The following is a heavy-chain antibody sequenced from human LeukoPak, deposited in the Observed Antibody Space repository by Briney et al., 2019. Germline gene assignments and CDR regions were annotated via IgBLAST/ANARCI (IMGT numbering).Heavy chain of an antibody. Sequence: SETLSLTCAVSGGSISSSNWWSWVRQPPGKGLEWIGEIYHSGSTNYNPSLKSRVTISVDKSKNQFSLKLSSVTAADTAVYYCARGGTYYYGSGSYYYFDYWGQGTLVTVSS. V-gene: IGHV4-4*02. CDR1: GGSISSSNW. J-gene: IGHJ4*02. CDR3: ARGGTYYYGSGSYYYFDY. CDR2: IYHSGST. D-gene: IGHD3-10*01.